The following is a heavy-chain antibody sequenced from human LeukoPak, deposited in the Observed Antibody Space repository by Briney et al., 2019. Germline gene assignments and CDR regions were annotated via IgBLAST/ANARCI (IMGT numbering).Heavy chain of an antibody. CDR3: ARGEEKATITALDS. D-gene: IGHD5-24*01. CDR1: GFTFGNYD. CDR2: ISSSSSYI. V-gene: IGHV3-21*01. Sequence: GGSLRLSCAASGFTFGNYDMHWVRQAPGKGLEWVSAISSSSSYIYYADSIKGRFTISRDNAENSLYLQMDSLRAVDTAVYFCARGEEKATITALDSWGQGTLVTVSS. J-gene: IGHJ4*02.